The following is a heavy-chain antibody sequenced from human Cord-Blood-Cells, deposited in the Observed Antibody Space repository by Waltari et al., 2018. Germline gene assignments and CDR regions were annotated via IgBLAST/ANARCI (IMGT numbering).Heavy chain of an antibody. J-gene: IGHJ2*01. V-gene: IGHV4-34*01. CDR1: GGSFSGYY. D-gene: IGHD2-2*01. CDR3: ARGLIVVVPAAASRSGWYFDL. Sequence: QVQLQQWGAGLLKPSETLSLTCAVYGGSFSGYYWSWIRQPPGKGLEWIGEINHRGSTHPNPALQGRVPISVDPSKNQFPLKLRSGTAADPAVYYWARGLIVVVPAAASRSGWYFDLWGRGPLVPVSS. CDR2: INHRGST.